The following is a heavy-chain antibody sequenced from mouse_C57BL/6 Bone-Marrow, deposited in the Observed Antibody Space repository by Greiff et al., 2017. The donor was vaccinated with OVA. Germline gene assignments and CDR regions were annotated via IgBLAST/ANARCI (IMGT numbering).Heavy chain of an antibody. Sequence: DVKLVESGGGLVKPGGSLKLSCAASGFTFSDYGMHWVRQAPEKGLEWVAYISSGSSTIYYADTVKGRFTISRDNAKNTLFLQMTSLRSEDTAMYYCARDGNYSYYFDYWGQGTTLTVSS. CDR1: GFTFSDYG. CDR3: ARDGNYSYYFDY. CDR2: ISSGSSTI. J-gene: IGHJ2*01. D-gene: IGHD2-1*01. V-gene: IGHV5-17*01.